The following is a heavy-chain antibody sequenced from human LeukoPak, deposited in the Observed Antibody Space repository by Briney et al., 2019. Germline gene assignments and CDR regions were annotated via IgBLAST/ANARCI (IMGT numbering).Heavy chain of an antibody. D-gene: IGHD3-10*01. CDR3: AKEWVVRGVISY. J-gene: IGHJ4*02. V-gene: IGHV3-30*18. CDR2: ISYDGNNK. Sequence: PGGSLRLSCAASGFTFSSYVMHWVRQAPGKGLEWVAGISYDGNNKYYAESVKGRFTISRDNSKNTLYLQMNSLRAEDTAVYYCAKEWVVRGVISYWGQGTLVTVSS. CDR1: GFTFSSYV.